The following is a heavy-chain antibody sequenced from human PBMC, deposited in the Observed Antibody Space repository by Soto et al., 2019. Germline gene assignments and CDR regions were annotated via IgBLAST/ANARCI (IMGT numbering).Heavy chain of an antibody. V-gene: IGHV3-48*02. J-gene: IGHJ6*02. D-gene: IGHD2-2*01. CDR1: GFTFSSYS. CDR3: ARESPGRYCSSTSCPRMDV. Sequence: PGGSLRLSCAAPGFTFSSYSMNWVRQAPGKGLEWVSYISNSSSTIYYADSVKGRFTISRDNAKNTLYLQMNSLRDEDTAVYYCARESPGRYCSSTSCPRMDVWGQGTTVTVSS. CDR2: ISNSSSTI.